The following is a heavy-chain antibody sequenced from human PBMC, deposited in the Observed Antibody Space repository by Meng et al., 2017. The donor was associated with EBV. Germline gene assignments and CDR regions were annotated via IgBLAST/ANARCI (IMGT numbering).Heavy chain of an antibody. CDR1: GESFSGYY. CDR3: AEGRGTFDY. J-gene: IGHJ4*02. V-gene: IGHV4-34*01. CDR2: VNHAGRT. Sequence: QVQLTQWGAGLLKPSETLSLTCGLSGESFSGYYCSWVRQSPGKGLEWIGEVNHAGRTNFNPSLKSRVSISLDTSKNQFSLKLNSVTVADTAVYYCAEGRGTFDYWGRGTLVTVSS.